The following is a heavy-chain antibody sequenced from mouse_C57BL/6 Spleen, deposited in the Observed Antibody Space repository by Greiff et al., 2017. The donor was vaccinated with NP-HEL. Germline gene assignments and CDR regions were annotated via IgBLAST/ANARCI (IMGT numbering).Heavy chain of an antibody. J-gene: IGHJ2*01. CDR3: TRRWLLFDY. CDR1: GYTFTDYE. CDR2: IDPETGGT. Sequence: QVHVKQSGAELVRPGASVTLSCKASGYTFTDYEMHWVKQTPVHGLEWIGAIDPETGGTAYNQKFKGKAILTADKSSSTAYMELRSLTSEDSAVYYCTRRWLLFDYWGQGTTLTVSS. D-gene: IGHD2-3*01. V-gene: IGHV1-15*01.